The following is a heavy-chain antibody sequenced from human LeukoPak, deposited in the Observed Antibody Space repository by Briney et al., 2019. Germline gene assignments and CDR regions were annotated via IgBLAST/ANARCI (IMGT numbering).Heavy chain of an antibody. CDR1: GFTVSSKY. Sequence: GGSLRLYCAAPGFTVSSKYMSWVRQAPGKGMECVLVIYSGGSTYSAYSVQRRFTISRHNSNNTLYLQMNRLRAEDPAVYYCARGGTFPIFDYWGQGTLVTVSS. J-gene: IGHJ4*02. CDR2: IYSGGST. D-gene: IGHD2-15*01. CDR3: ARGGTFPIFDY. V-gene: IGHV3-53*01.